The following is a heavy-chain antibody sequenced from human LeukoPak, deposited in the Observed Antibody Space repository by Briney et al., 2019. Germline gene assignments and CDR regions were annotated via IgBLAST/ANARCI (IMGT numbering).Heavy chain of an antibody. D-gene: IGHD3-22*01. CDR2: IYHSGST. V-gene: IGHV4-34*01. J-gene: IGHJ6*02. CDR1: GGSFSGYY. Sequence: SETLSLTCAVYGGSFSGYYWSWIRQPPGKGLEWIGYIYHSGSTYYNPSLKSRVTISVDRSKNQFSLKLSSVTAADTAVYYCATSSGYYYGSLDYGMDVWGQGTTVTVSS. CDR3: ATSSGYYYGSLDYGMDV.